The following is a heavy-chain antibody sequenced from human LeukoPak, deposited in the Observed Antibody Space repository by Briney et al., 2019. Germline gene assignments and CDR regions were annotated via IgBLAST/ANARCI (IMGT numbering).Heavy chain of an antibody. CDR1: GYSISSGYY. J-gene: IGHJ3*02. V-gene: IGHV4-38-2*02. Sequence: SETLSLTCTVSGYSISSGYYWGWIRQPPGKGLEWIGGIYHRGSTYYNPSLKSRVTISVDTSKNQFSLKLSSVTAADTAVYYCARDTRGGRDAFDIWGQGTMVTVSS. D-gene: IGHD3-3*01. CDR2: IYHRGST. CDR3: ARDTRGGRDAFDI.